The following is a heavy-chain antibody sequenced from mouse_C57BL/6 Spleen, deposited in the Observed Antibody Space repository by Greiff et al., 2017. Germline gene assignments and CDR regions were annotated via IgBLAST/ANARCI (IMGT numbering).Heavy chain of an antibody. Sequence: VQLQQSGPVLVKPGASVKMSCKASGYTFTDYYMNWVKQSHGKSLEWIGVINPYNGGTSYNQKFKGKATLTVDKSSSTAYMELNSLTSEDSAVYYCAREKVYYGSRDFAYWGQGTLVTVSA. CDR1: GYTFTDYY. J-gene: IGHJ3*01. V-gene: IGHV1-19*01. D-gene: IGHD1-1*01. CDR3: AREKVYYGSRDFAY. CDR2: INPYNGGT.